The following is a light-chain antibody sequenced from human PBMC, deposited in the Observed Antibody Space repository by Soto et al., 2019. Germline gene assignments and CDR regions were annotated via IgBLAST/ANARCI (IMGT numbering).Light chain of an antibody. Sequence: QPVLTQSPSASASLGASVKLTCTLSSGHSSYAIAWHQQQPEKGPRYLMKLNSDGSHSKGDVIPDRFSGSSSGAERYLTISSLQSEDEADYYCQTWGTGPVVFGGGTKLTVL. CDR2: LNSDGSH. CDR3: QTWGTGPVV. V-gene: IGLV4-69*01. CDR1: SGHSSYA. J-gene: IGLJ2*01.